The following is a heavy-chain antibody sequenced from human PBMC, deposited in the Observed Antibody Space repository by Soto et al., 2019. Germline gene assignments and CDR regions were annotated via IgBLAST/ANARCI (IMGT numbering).Heavy chain of an antibody. Sequence: QVQLVESGGGVVQPGRSLRFSCAASGVTFSSYGMHWVRQAPGKGLEWVAVISYDGSNKYYADSVKGRFTIPRDNSKNTLYLQRNSLRAEDTAVYYYAKDHSIAAPTHHNYYYYYGMDVGGQGTTVTVSS. CDR3: AKDHSIAAPTHHNYYYYYGMDV. CDR1: GVTFSSYG. CDR2: ISYDGSNK. J-gene: IGHJ6*02. D-gene: IGHD6-6*01. V-gene: IGHV3-30*18.